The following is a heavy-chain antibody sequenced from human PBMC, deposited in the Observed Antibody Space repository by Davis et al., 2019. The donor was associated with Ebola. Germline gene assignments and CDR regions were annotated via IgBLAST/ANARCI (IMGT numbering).Heavy chain of an antibody. CDR3: AKPGYSSGWLYLGYYFDY. Sequence: GESLKISCAASGFTFDDYAMHWVRQAPGKGLEWVSAISGSGGSTYYADSVKGRFTISRDNSKNTLYLQMNSLRAEDTAVYYCAKPGYSSGWLYLGYYFDYWGQGTLVTVSS. CDR1: GFTFDDYA. J-gene: IGHJ4*02. CDR2: ISGSGGST. V-gene: IGHV3-23*01. D-gene: IGHD6-19*01.